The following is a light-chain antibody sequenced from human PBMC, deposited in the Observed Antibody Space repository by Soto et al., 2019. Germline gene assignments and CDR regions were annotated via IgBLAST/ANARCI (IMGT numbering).Light chain of an antibody. V-gene: IGLV2-18*02. CDR1: SIDFGIYNR. CDR3: CSYAGSYTR. Sequence: QSALTQPPSVSGSPGQSVTISCTGTSIDFGIYNRVSWYQQPPGTAPKLMIYEVTNRPSGVPDRFSGTKSGNTASLTISGLQAEDEADYYCCSYAGSYTRFGGGTKVTVL. J-gene: IGLJ2*01. CDR2: EVT.